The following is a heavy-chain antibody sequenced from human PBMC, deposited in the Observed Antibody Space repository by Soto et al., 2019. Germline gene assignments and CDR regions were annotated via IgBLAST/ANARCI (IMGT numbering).Heavy chain of an antibody. D-gene: IGHD3-22*01. CDR1: GGTFSSYA. V-gene: IGHV1-69*06. J-gene: IGHJ6*01. CDR3: ARPIRDSSGSTSYHYGIDV. Sequence: GASVKVSCKASGGTFSSYAISWVRQAPGQGLEWMGGIIPIFGTANYAQKFQGRVTITADKSTSTAYMELSSLRSEDTAVSYCARPIRDSSGSTSYHYGIDVWRQRTKVIVSS. CDR2: IIPIFGTA.